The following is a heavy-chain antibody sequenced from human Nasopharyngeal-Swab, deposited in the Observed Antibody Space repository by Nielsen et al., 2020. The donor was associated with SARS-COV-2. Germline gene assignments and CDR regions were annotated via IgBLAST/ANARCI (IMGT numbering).Heavy chain of an antibody. CDR3: AKATLYDILTGAFDY. CDR2: ISSSGSTI. V-gene: IGHV3-11*04. J-gene: IGHJ4*02. Sequence: WIRQPPGKGLEWVSYISSSGSTIYYADSVKGRFTISRDNAKNSLYLQMNSLRAEDTAVYYCAKATLYDILTGAFDYWGQGTLVTVSS. D-gene: IGHD3-9*01.